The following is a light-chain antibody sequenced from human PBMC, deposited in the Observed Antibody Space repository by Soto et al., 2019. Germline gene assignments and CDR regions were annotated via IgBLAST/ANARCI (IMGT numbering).Light chain of an antibody. CDR2: AAS. CDR1: QSIGSW. Sequence: DIQMTQSPSSVSASVGDRVTITCRASQSIGSWLAWYQQKPGKAPKLLIYAASTLQSGVPSRFSGSGSGTDFALTISSMQPEDFATYYCQQANSFPPTFGGGTKVEIK. J-gene: IGKJ4*01. CDR3: QQANSFPPT. V-gene: IGKV1-12*01.